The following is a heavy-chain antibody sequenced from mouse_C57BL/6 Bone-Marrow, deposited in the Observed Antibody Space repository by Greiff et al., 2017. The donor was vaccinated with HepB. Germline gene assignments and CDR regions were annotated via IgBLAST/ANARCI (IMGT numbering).Heavy chain of an antibody. D-gene: IGHD2-3*01. V-gene: IGHV1-55*01. J-gene: IGHJ2*01. CDR2: FYPCNGST. CDR3: ARRGRLYDGDVDY. CDR1: GYTFTSYW. Sequence: VQLQQPGAELVKPGASLKLSCTASGYTFTSYWITWVKQRPGQGLEWIGDFYPCNGSTNYNDKFKSKATMTVDTSSSTAYMQLSSVTSEDSAVYYCARRGRLYDGDVDYWGKGTTLTVSS.